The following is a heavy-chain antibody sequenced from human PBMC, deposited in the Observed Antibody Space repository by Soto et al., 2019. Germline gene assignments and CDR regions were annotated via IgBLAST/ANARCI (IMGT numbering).Heavy chain of an antibody. CDR3: ARDRGRYCSSTSCYSSTYYFDY. D-gene: IGHD2-2*02. V-gene: IGHV1-3*01. CDR2: INAGNGNT. J-gene: IGHJ4*02. CDR1: GYSFTSYA. Sequence: GASVKVSCKASGYSFTSYAMHWVRQAPGQRLEWMGWINAGNGNTKYSQKFQGRVTITRDTSASTAYMELSSLRSEDTAVYYCARDRGRYCSSTSCYSSTYYFDYWGQGTLVTVAS.